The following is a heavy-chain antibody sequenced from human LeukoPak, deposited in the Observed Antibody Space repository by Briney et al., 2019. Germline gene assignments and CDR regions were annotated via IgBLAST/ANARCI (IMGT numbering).Heavy chain of an antibody. CDR3: ARWQSLKFEQWLVQDWFDP. CDR2: ISAYNGNT. J-gene: IGHJ5*02. Sequence: ASVKVSCKASGYTFTSYGIRWVRQAPGQGLEWMGWISAYNGNTNYAQKLQGRVTMTTDTSTSTAYMELRSLRSDDTAVYYCARWQSLKFEQWLVQDWFDPWGQGTLVTVSS. CDR1: GYTFTSYG. V-gene: IGHV1-18*04. D-gene: IGHD6-19*01.